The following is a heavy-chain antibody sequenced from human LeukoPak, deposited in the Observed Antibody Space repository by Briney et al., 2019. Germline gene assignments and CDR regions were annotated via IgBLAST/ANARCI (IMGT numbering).Heavy chain of an antibody. D-gene: IGHD3-10*01. CDR1: GFTFDDYA. CDR3: AKAYYYGSGSYFDY. J-gene: IGHJ4*02. Sequence: GGSLRLSCAASGFTFDDYAMHWVRQAPGKGLEWVSGISWNSGSIGYADSEKGRFTISRDNAKNSLYLQMNSLRAEDTALYYCAKAYYYGSGSYFDYWGQGTLVTVSS. CDR2: ISWNSGSI. V-gene: IGHV3-9*01.